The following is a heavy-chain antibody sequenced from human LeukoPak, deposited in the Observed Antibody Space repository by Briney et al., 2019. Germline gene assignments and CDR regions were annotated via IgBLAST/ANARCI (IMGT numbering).Heavy chain of an antibody. CDR3: ARGGSGSYFRGNDWFDP. V-gene: IGHV4-38-2*02. J-gene: IGHJ5*02. CDR2: IYHSGST. D-gene: IGHD3-10*01. Sequence: SETLSLTCTVSGYSISSGYYWGWIRQPPGKGLEWIGSIYHSGSTYYNPSLKSRVTISVDTSKNQSSLKLSSVTAADTAVYYCARGGSGSYFRGNDWFDPWGQGTLVTVSS. CDR1: GYSISSGYY.